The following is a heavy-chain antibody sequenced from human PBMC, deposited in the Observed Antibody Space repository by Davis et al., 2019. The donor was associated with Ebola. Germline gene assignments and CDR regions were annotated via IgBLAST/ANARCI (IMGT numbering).Heavy chain of an antibody. CDR3: ARQVSSGWYLDY. J-gene: IGHJ4*02. Sequence: PSETLSLTCTVSGGSISSSSYYWGWIRQPPGKGLEWIGSIYYSGSTYYNPSLKSRVTISVDTSKNQFSLKLSSVTAADTAVYYCARQVSSGWYLDYWGQGTLVTVSS. CDR2: IYYSGST. D-gene: IGHD6-19*01. CDR1: GGSISSSSYY. V-gene: IGHV4-39*01.